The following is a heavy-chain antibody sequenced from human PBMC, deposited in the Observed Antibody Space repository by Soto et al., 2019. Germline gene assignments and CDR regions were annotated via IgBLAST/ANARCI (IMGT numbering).Heavy chain of an antibody. Sequence: QVQLGQSGAEVKKPGASVKVSCKASGYNFSSYVSRWGRQDPGQGLEWMGWISAYNGNTNYAQKLQGRVTMNTDTSTSTAYMELRSLRSDDTAVYYCARELQAKDWGQGTLVTVSS. V-gene: IGHV1-18*01. CDR3: ARELQAKD. CDR2: ISAYNGNT. CDR1: GYNFSSYV. D-gene: IGHD4-4*01. J-gene: IGHJ4*02.